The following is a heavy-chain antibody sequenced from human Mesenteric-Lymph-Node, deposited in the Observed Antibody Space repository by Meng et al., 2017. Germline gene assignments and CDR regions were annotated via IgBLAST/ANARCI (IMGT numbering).Heavy chain of an antibody. D-gene: IGHD3-10*01. CDR1: GYTFTSYG. CDR3: ARDGLNYYGSGRYKGLVY. V-gene: IGHV1-18*01. J-gene: IGHJ4*02. Sequence: ASVKVSCKASGYTFTSYGISWVRQAPGQGLEWMGWISAYNGNTNYAQKLQGRVTMTTDTSTSTAYMELRSLRSDDTAVYYCARDGLNYYGSGRYKGLVYWGQGTLVTVSS. CDR2: ISAYNGNT.